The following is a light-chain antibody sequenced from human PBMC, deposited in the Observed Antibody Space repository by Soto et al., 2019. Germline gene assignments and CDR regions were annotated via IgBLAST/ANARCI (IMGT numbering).Light chain of an antibody. Sequence: QSVLTQPASVSGSPGQSITISCTGTSGDIGSYNRVSWYQQHPGKAPKLIIYEVTDRPSGVSNRLSGSKSGNTASLTISGLQAEDEAEYYCSSYTNINTRAGVFGTGTKVTVL. CDR1: SGDIGSYNR. V-gene: IGLV2-14*01. CDR2: EVT. J-gene: IGLJ1*01. CDR3: SSYTNINTRAGV.